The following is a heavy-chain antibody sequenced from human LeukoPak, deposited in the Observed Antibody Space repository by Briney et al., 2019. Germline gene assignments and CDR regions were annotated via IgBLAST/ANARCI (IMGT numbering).Heavy chain of an antibody. CDR3: ASVHSSGYYYVLDP. V-gene: IGHV3-48*03. J-gene: IGHJ5*02. D-gene: IGHD3-22*01. Sequence: GGSLRLSCAASGFTFSSYEMNWVRQAPGKGLEWVSYISSSGSTIYYADSVKGRFTISRDNAKNSLYLQMNSLRAEDTAVYYCASVHSSGYYYVLDPWGQGTLVTVSS. CDR2: ISSSGSTI. CDR1: GFTFSSYE.